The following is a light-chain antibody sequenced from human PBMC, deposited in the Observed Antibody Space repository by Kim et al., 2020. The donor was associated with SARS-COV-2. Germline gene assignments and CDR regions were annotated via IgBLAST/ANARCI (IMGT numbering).Light chain of an antibody. Sequence: ETVLTQSPGTLSLSPGERATLSCRASQSVSSSYFAWYQQTPGRAPRLLIYGASRRATGISDRFSGSGSGTDFTLTISRLEPENFAVYYCDQYISSPASFGGGTKVDIE. CDR3: DQYISSPAS. CDR2: GAS. V-gene: IGKV3-20*01. CDR1: QSVSSSY. J-gene: IGKJ4*01.